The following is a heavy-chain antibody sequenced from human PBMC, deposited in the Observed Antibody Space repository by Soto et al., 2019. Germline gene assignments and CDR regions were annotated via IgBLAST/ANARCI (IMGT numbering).Heavy chain of an antibody. CDR3: ARAYCGGDCYYNWFDP. CDR1: GGSISSGGYY. V-gene: IGHV4-31*03. J-gene: IGHJ5*02. CDR2: IYYSGST. D-gene: IGHD2-21*02. Sequence: PSGTLSLTCTVSGGSISSGGYYWSWIRQHPGKGLEWIGYIYYSGSTYYNPSLKSRVSISVDTSRNQFSLNLSSVTAADTAVYYCARAYCGGDCYYNWFDPWGQGTLVTVSS.